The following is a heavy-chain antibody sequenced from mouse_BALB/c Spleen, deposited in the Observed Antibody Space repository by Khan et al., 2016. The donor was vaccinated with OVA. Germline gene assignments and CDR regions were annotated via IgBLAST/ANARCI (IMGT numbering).Heavy chain of an antibody. Sequence: EVQLQESGPGLVKPSQSLSLTCTVTGYSITSDYAWNLIRQFPGNRLEWMGFISYSGNTNYNPSLKSRISFTRDTSKTQFFLQLNSVTTEDTATYYCARMYGGDVDYGGEGTTLTVAS. J-gene: IGHJ2*01. D-gene: IGHD2-10*02. CDR3: ARMYGGDVDY. CDR2: ISYSGNT. V-gene: IGHV3-2*02. CDR1: GYSITSDYA.